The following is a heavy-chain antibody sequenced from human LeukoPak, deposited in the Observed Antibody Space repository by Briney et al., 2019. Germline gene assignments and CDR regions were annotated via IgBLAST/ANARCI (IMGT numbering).Heavy chain of an antibody. J-gene: IGHJ3*02. V-gene: IGHV1-69*05. D-gene: IGHD1-26*01. CDR1: GGTFSSYA. CDR3: ARQSIYSGSYYGAERAFDI. CDR2: IIPIFGTA. Sequence: GASVKVSCKASGGTFSSYAISWVRQAPGQGLEWMGGIIPIFGTANYAQKFQGRVTITTDESTRTAYMELSSLRSEDTAVYYCARQSIYSGSYYGAERAFDIWGQGTMVTVSS.